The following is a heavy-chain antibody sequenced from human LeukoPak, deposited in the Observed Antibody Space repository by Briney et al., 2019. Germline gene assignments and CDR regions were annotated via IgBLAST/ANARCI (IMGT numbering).Heavy chain of an antibody. D-gene: IGHD3-22*01. Sequence: GASVKVSCKASGYTFTSYGISWVRQAPGQGLGWMGWISAYNGNTNYAQKLQGRVTMTTDTSTSTAYMELRSLRSDDTAVYYCARDAPYDSSGYPYYYYGMDVWGQGTTVTVSS. J-gene: IGHJ6*02. CDR1: GYTFTSYG. CDR2: ISAYNGNT. CDR3: ARDAPYDSSGYPYYYYGMDV. V-gene: IGHV1-18*01.